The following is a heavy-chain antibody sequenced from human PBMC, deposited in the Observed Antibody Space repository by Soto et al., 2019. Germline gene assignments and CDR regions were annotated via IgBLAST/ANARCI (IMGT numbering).Heavy chain of an antibody. CDR1: GFTLRSYS. J-gene: IGHJ4*02. Sequence: PAGYLILSWAACGFTLRSYSMNWVRQAPGKGLEWVSSVSRSSRYIYYAESVKGRFTISREKAKNSLYLQMNSLRAEDTAGYYGARDPLGYWGQGTLDTVSS. CDR2: VSRSSRYI. CDR3: ARDPLGY. V-gene: IGHV3-21*01.